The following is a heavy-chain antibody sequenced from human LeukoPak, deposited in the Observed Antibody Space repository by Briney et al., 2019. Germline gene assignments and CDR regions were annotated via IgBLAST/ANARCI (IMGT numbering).Heavy chain of an antibody. J-gene: IGHJ5*02. CDR1: GGSISSSSYY. V-gene: IGHV4-39*01. Sequence: PSETLSLTCTVSGGSISSSSYYWGWIRQPPGKGLEWIGSIYYSGSTYYNPSLKSRVTISVDTSKNQFSLKLSSVTAADTAVYYCARQYGSGSYYPFNWFDPWGQGTLVTVSS. D-gene: IGHD3-10*01. CDR2: IYYSGST. CDR3: ARQYGSGSYYPFNWFDP.